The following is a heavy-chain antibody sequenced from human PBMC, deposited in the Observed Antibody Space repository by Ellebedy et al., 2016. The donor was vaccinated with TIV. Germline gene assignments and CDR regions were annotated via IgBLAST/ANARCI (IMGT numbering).Heavy chain of an antibody. V-gene: IGHV3-11*05. CDR1: GFTFSDYY. D-gene: IGHD1-26*01. J-gene: IGHJ4*02. Sequence: GGSLRLSXAASGFTFSDYYMSWIRQAPGKGLEWVSYISSSSSYTNYADSVKGRFTISRDNAKNSLYLQMNSLRAEDTAVYYCARDKWGVGATLGFHYWGQGTLVTVSS. CDR2: ISSSSSYT. CDR3: ARDKWGVGATLGFHY.